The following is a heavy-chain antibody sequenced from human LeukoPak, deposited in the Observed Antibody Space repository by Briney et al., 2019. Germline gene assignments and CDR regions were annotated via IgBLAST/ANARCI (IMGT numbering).Heavy chain of an antibody. CDR2: INPSGGST. D-gene: IGHD6-6*01. J-gene: IGHJ4*02. V-gene: IGHV1-46*01. CDR1: GYTFTSYY. CDR3: ATASGIYSSSSLDY. Sequence: ASVKVSCKASGYTFTSYYMHWVRQAPGQGLEWMGIINPSGGSTSYAQKFQGRVTMTEDTSTDTAYMELSSLRSEDTAVYYCATASGIYSSSSLDYWGQGTLVTVSS.